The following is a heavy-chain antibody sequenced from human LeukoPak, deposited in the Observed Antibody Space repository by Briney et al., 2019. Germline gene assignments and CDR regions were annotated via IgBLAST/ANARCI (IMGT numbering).Heavy chain of an antibody. CDR1: GFTFSNAW. CDR2: IKSKTDGGTT. D-gene: IGHD5-12*01. CDR3: TTDQAWRWLRSSFGY. V-gene: IGHV3-15*01. J-gene: IGHJ4*02. Sequence: GGSLRLSCAASGFTFSNAWMSWVRQAPGKGLEWVGRIKSKTDGGTTDYAAPVKGRFTISRDDSKNTLYLQMNSLKTEDTAVYYCTTDQAWRWLRSSFGYWGQGTLVTVSS.